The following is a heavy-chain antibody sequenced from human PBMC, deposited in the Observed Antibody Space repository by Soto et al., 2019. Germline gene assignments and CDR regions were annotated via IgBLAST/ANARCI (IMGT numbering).Heavy chain of an antibody. Sequence: PGGSLRLSCAASGFTVSSNYMSWVRQAPGKGLERVSVIYSGGSTYYADSVKGRFTISRDNSKNTLYLQMNSLRAEDTAVYYCAREQYYYDSSGYYPVWGQGTMVTVSS. J-gene: IGHJ3*01. CDR2: IYSGGST. V-gene: IGHV3-53*01. D-gene: IGHD3-22*01. CDR3: AREQYYYDSSGYYPV. CDR1: GFTVSSNY.